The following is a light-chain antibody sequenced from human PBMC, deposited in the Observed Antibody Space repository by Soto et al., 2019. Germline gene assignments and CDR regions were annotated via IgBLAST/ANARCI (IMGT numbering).Light chain of an antibody. V-gene: IGKV3-20*01. Sequence: EIVMTQSPVTLSLSAGDSATLSCRGSQSVTNSYLAWYQQKPGQAPRLLIYGASTRATGIPARLSGSGSGTELTLTISSLEPEDFAVYYCQKYGTSPQTCGQGTKVDIK. J-gene: IGKJ1*01. CDR2: GAS. CDR3: QKYGTSPQT. CDR1: QSVTNSY.